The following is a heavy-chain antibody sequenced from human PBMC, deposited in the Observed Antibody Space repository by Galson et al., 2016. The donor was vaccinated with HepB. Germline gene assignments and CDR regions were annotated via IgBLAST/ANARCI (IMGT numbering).Heavy chain of an antibody. CDR3: TTGLGYKYDSNHYYDEYFQY. D-gene: IGHD3-22*01. Sequence: SLRLSCAASGFTFTNAWMSWVRQAPGKGLEWVGRIKSKADGGTTEFTAPVKGRFTISRDDSKNTLYLQMYSLKTEDTAVYYCTTGLGYKYDSNHYYDEYFQYWGQGTLVTVSS. J-gene: IGHJ1*01. V-gene: IGHV3-15*01. CDR1: GFTFTNAW. CDR2: IKSKADGGTT.